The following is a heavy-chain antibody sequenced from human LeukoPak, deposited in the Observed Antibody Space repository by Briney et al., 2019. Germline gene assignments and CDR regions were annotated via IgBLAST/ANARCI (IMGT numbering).Heavy chain of an antibody. CDR1: GGSIRSGDYY. J-gene: IGHJ4*02. CDR3: ARGLRDIVEKYYFDY. CDR2: IYYSGST. D-gene: IGHD2-15*01. Sequence: SQTLSLTCTVSGGSIRSGDYYWSWIRQHPGKGLEWIGYIYYSGSTYYNPSLKSRVTISVDTSKNQFSLKLSSVTAADTAVYYCARGLRDIVEKYYFDYWGQGTLVTVSS. V-gene: IGHV4-31*03.